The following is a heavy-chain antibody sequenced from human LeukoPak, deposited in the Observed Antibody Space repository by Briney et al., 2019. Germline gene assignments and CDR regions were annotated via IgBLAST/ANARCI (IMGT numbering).Heavy chain of an antibody. CDR2: ITLYSDTT. V-gene: IGHV4-30-4*01. CDR3: ARGFGYDFADY. D-gene: IGHD2-2*01. Sequence: SETQSLTCSVSGGSISSGDHYWTWIRQPPGGGLEWMGFITLYSDTTSYNPSLKSRLMISIDTSKNQFSLTLTSVTAADTAVYFCARGFGYDFADYWGQGILVTVSS. CDR1: GGSISSGDHY. J-gene: IGHJ4*02.